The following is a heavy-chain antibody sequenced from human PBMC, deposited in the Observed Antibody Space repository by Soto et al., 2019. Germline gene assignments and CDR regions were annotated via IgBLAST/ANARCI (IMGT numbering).Heavy chain of an antibody. CDR1: GFTFSSYS. J-gene: IGHJ3*02. D-gene: IGHD3-3*01. CDR2: ISSSSSTI. V-gene: IGHV3-48*02. CDR3: PRSAELTSPSGLGHAFDI. Sequence: EVQLVESGGGLVQPGGSLRLSCAASGFTFSSYSMNWVRQAPGKGLEWVSYISSSSSTIYYADSVKGRFTISRDNAKNSLYLQMNSLRDEDTAVYYCPRSAELTSPSGLGHAFDIWGQGTMVTVSS.